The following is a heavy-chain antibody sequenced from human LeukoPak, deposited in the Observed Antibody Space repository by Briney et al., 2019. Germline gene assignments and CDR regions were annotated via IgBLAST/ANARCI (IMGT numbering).Heavy chain of an antibody. CDR3: TTPTHSGYDYFLDY. CDR1: GFTFSSYS. Sequence: GGSLRLSCAASGFTFSSYSMNWVRQAPGKGLEWVGRIKSKTDGGTTDYAAPVKGRFTISRDDSKNTLYLQMNSLKTEDTAVYYCTTPTHSGYDYFLDYWGQGTLVTVSS. V-gene: IGHV3-15*01. CDR2: IKSKTDGGTT. D-gene: IGHD5-12*01. J-gene: IGHJ4*02.